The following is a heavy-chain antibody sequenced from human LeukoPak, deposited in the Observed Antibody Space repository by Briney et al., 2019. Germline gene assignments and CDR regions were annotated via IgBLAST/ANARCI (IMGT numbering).Heavy chain of an antibody. CDR2: ISGSGGTT. J-gene: IGHJ4*02. CDR1: GFTFSSYA. CDR3: AKGGGGGNSYFDY. Sequence: PGGSLRLSCAASGFTFSSYAMSWVRQAPGKGLEWVSTISGSGGTTYYADSVKGRFTISRDNSKNTVHLQMNSLRSEDTAVYYCAKGGGGGNSYFDYWGQGTLVTVSS. V-gene: IGHV3-23*01. D-gene: IGHD4-23*01.